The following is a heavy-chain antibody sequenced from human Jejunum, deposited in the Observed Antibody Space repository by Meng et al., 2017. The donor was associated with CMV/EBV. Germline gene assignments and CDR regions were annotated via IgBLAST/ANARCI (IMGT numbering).Heavy chain of an antibody. CDR3: AKDSPILTV. CDR2: ISYSGDGT. CDR1: GFTLSTYG. V-gene: IGHV3-23*01. J-gene: IGHJ4*02. D-gene: IGHD3-9*01. Sequence: EVQLLASGGGLVQPGGSLRLSCTASGFTLSTYGMSWVRQAPGKGLEWVSAISYSGDGTYYADSVKGRFTISRDNSKNTLYLQMNSLRAEDTAIYYCAKDSPILTVWGQGTLGTVSS.